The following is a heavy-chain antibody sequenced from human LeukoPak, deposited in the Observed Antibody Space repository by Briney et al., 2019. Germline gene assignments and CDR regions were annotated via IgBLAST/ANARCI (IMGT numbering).Heavy chain of an antibody. CDR1: GYSISSGYY. V-gene: IGHV4-38-2*02. CDR3: ARGYCSGGSCATEWWDNWFDP. Sequence: SETLSLTCTVSGYSISSGYYWGWIRQPPGKGLEWIGSIYYSGSTYYNPSLKSRVAISVDTSKNQFSLKLSSVTAADTAVYYCARGYCSGGSCATEWWDNWFDPWGQGTLVTVSS. D-gene: IGHD2-15*01. CDR2: IYYSGST. J-gene: IGHJ5*02.